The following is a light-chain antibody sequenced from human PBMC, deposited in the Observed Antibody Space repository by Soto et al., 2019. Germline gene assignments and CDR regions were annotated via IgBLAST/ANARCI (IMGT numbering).Light chain of an antibody. CDR3: QHSWS. J-gene: IGKJ1*01. Sequence: EVVLTQSPATLSLSPGERATLACRASQSLRSYLAWYQQKPGQAPRLLMYEAYNRATGIPARFSGSGSGTDFTLTISSLEPEDFAVYYCQHSWSFCQGTKVEIK. CDR2: EAY. V-gene: IGKV3-11*01. CDR1: QSLRSY.